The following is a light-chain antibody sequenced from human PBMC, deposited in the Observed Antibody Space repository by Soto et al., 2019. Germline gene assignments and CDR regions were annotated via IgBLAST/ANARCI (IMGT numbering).Light chain of an antibody. CDR3: QQYNNWPPIT. CDR1: QSVSSS. CDR2: GAS. J-gene: IGKJ5*01. Sequence: EIVMTQSPAPLSVSPGERATLSCRSSQSVSSSLAWYQQKPGQAPRLLIYGASTRATGIPARFSGSGSGTEFTLTISSLQSEDFAVYYCQQYNNWPPITLGQGTRLEIK. V-gene: IGKV3-15*01.